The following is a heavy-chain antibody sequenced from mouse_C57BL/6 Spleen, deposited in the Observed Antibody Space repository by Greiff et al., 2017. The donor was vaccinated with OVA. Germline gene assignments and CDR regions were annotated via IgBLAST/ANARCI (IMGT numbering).Heavy chain of an antibody. D-gene: IGHD1-1*01. V-gene: IGHV1-19*01. CDR1: GYTFTDYY. CDR2: INPYNGGT. J-gene: IGHJ4*01. Sequence: EVKLVESGPVLVKPGASVKMSCKASGYTFTDYYMNWVKQSHGKSLEWIGVINPYNGGTSYNQKFKGKATLTVDKSSSTAYMELNSLTSEDSAVYYCARRDYGSLDYWGQGTSVTVSS. CDR3: ARRDYGSLDY.